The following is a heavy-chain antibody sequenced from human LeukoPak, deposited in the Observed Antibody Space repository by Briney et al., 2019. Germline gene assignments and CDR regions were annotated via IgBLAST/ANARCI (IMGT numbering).Heavy chain of an antibody. D-gene: IGHD6-13*01. J-gene: IGHJ4*02. CDR3: ARGFSAEAPGPTFHS. CDR1: GDSVSSNSAA. V-gene: IGHV6-1*01. Sequence: SQTLSLTFAISGDSVSSNSAAWNWIRQSPSRGLEWLGRTYYRSRWYNDYAASVRSRISINPDTAKNQFSLQLNSVTPEDTALYYCARGFSAEAPGPTFHSWGQGTLVTVSS. CDR2: TYYRSRWYN.